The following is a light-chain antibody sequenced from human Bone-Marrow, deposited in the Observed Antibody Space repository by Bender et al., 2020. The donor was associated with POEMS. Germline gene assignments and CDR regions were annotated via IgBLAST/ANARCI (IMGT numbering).Light chain of an antibody. CDR3: CSYAGSSTCI. Sequence: QSALTQPASVSGSPGQSITISCTGTSGDIGTFNLVSWYQQFPGQAPRLIIFEATKRPSGVSNRFSGSKSGNTASLTISGLQTEDEADYYCCSYAGSSTCIFGGGTKVTAL. J-gene: IGLJ2*01. CDR1: SGDIGTFNL. V-gene: IGLV2-23*01. CDR2: EAT.